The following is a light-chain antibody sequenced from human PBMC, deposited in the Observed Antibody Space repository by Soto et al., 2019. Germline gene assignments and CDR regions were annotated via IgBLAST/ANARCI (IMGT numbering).Light chain of an antibody. CDR3: QHYNSYPPT. CDR1: QTISSW. V-gene: IGKV1-5*03. CDR2: KAS. J-gene: IGKJ4*01. Sequence: DIQMTQSPSTLSGSVGDRVTITCRASQTISSWLAWYQQKPGKAPKLLIYKASTLKSGVPSRFSGSGSGTEFTLTISSLQPDDFATYYCQHYNSYPPTFGGGTKVDI.